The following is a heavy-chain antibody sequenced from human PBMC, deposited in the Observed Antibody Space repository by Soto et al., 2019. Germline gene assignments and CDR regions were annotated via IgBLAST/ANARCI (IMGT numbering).Heavy chain of an antibody. D-gene: IGHD5-12*01. J-gene: IGHJ4*02. CDR2: ISAYNGDT. Sequence: ASVKGSCKASGYTFTSYGITLVRQAPGQGLEWMGWISAYNGDTNYAQKLQGRVTMTTHTSTRIAYMELRSLRSDDTAVYFFVRGSWLRGDYFDYWGQGPLVTGSS. CDR3: VRGSWLRGDYFDY. V-gene: IGHV1-18*04. CDR1: GYTFTSYG.